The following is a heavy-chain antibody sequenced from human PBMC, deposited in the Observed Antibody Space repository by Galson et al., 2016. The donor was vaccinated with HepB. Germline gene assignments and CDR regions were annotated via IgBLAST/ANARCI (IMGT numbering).Heavy chain of an antibody. CDR3: AGVVVAATNWFDP. CDR1: GASINSSNW. J-gene: IGHJ5*02. Sequence: SETLSLTCAVSGASINSSNWWTWVRQAPGKGLEWIGEIYHTGTSNNNPFLNSRFTLSIDTSRNEFSLNLKSVNAADTAVYYCAGVVVAATNWFDPWGQGTLVTVSS. V-gene: IGHV4-4*02. D-gene: IGHD2-15*01. CDR2: IYHTGTS.